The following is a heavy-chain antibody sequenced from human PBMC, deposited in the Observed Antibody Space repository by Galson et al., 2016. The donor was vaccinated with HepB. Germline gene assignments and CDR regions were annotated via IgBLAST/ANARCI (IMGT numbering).Heavy chain of an antibody. V-gene: IGHV3-13*01. CDR2: IDIAGDT. Sequence: SLRLSCAASGFIFSNYDMHWVRQVAGKGLEWVSCIDIAGDTYYPDSVKGRFTISRDNSKKTLYLQMSSLRAEDTAVYYCAKCIALRGVYYYYYGMDVWGQGTTVTVSS. D-gene: IGHD6-13*01. CDR3: AKCIALRGVYYYYYGMDV. CDR1: GFIFSNYD. J-gene: IGHJ6*02.